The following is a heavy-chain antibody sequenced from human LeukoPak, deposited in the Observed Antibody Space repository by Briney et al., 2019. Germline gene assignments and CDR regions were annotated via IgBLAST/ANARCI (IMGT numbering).Heavy chain of an antibody. Sequence: GGSLRLSCAATGFTFVGNAVTWVRQAPGKGLEWVSTISGSGDTYYADSVKGRFTISRDDSKSTLSLQMNSLRAEDTALYYCAKKYYYGSGSYISHFPHWGQGTPVTVSS. CDR3: AKKYYYGSGSYISHFPH. CDR2: ISGSGDT. D-gene: IGHD3-10*01. CDR1: GFTFVGNA. J-gene: IGHJ4*02. V-gene: IGHV3-23*01.